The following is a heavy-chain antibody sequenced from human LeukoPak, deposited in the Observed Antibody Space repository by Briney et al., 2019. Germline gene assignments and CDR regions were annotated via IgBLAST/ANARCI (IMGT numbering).Heavy chain of an antibody. J-gene: IGHJ5*02. CDR3: ARGIAVAGRGGYNWFDP. D-gene: IGHD6-19*01. V-gene: IGHV1-69*06. CDR2: IIPIFGTA. Sequence: SVKVSCKASGGTFSSYAISWVRQAPGQGLEWMGGIIPIFGTANYAQKFQGRVTITADKSTSTAYMELSSLRSEDTAVYYCARGIAVAGRGGYNWFDPWGQGTLVTVSS. CDR1: GGTFSSYA.